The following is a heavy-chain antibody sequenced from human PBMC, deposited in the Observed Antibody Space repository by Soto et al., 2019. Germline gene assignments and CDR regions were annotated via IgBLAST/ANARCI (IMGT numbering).Heavy chain of an antibody. CDR2: IATTDSDT. CDR3: ARAPSHRAASVAV. V-gene: IGHV5-10-1*01. CDR1: GYSFTSYW. J-gene: IGHJ6*02. D-gene: IGHD6-13*01. Sequence: PGESLKISCKGSGYSFTSYWIGWVRQMPGKGLEWMGRIATTDSDTSYTPSFQGHVPISADKSISTAYLQWSSLTVSDPALYYCARAPSHRAASVAVWGQGPTVTGSS.